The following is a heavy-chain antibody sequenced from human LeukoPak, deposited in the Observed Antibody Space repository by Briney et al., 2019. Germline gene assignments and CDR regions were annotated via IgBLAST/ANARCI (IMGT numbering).Heavy chain of an antibody. Sequence: SETLSLTCTVSGGSISDYYWSWIRQPPGKGLEWIGYIYYSGSTNYNPSLESRVTISVDTSKNQFSLRLTSVTAADTAVYYCARHPGYNYGYVEYYFDYWGQGTLVTVSS. J-gene: IGHJ4*02. CDR3: ARHPGYNYGYVEYYFDY. CDR2: IYYSGST. V-gene: IGHV4-59*08. CDR1: GGSISDYY. D-gene: IGHD5-18*01.